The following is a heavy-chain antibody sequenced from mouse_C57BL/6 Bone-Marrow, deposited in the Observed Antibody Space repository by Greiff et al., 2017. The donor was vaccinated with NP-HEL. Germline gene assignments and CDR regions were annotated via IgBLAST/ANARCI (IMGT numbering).Heavy chain of an antibody. V-gene: IGHV1-50*01. Sequence: QVQLQQPGAELVKPGASVKLSCKASGYTFTSYWMQWVKQRPGQGLEWIGEIDPSDSYTNYNQKFKGKATLTVDTSSSTAYMQRSSLTSEDSAVYYCAKDYYYSRSYFGDWGQGTTLTVSS. J-gene: IGHJ2*01. CDR1: GYTFTSYW. D-gene: IGHD1-1*01. CDR3: AKDYYYSRSYFGD. CDR2: IDPSDSYT.